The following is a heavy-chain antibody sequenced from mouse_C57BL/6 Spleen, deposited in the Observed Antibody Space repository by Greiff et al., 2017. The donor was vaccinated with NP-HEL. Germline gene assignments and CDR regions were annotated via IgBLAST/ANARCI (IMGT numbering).Heavy chain of an antibody. Sequence: EVKLVESGGGLVKPGGSLKLSCAASGFTFSDYGMHWVRQAPEKGLEWVAYISSGSSTIYYADTVKGRFTISRDNAKNTLFLQISSLMSEDTAMYYCARHYGSSSDYWGQGTTLTVSS. D-gene: IGHD1-1*01. V-gene: IGHV5-17*01. CDR1: GFTFSDYG. CDR3: ARHYGSSSDY. CDR2: ISSGSSTI. J-gene: IGHJ2*01.